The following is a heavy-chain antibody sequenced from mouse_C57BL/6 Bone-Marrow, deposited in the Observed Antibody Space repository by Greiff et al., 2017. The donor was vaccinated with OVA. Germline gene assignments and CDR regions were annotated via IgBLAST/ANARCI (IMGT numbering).Heavy chain of an antibody. D-gene: IGHD1-1*01. Sequence: VQLQQSGAELVRPGASVKLSCKASGYTFTDYYINWVKQRPGQGLEWIARIYPGSGNTYYNEKFKGKATLTAEKSSSTAYMQLSSLTSEDSAVYFCARVGFYSLYFDYWGQGTTLTVSS. CDR3: ARVGFYSLYFDY. V-gene: IGHV1-76*01. J-gene: IGHJ2*01. CDR2: IYPGSGNT. CDR1: GYTFTDYY.